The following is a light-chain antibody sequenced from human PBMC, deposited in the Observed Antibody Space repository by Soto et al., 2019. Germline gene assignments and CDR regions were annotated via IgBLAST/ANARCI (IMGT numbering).Light chain of an antibody. V-gene: IGKV1-9*01. CDR3: QQLYTLPFT. CDR1: HDISTF. CDR2: EAS. J-gene: IGKJ5*01. Sequence: DIQLTQSPSLLSASIGDRVTITCRASHDISTFLAWYQQKPGKAPKLLIYEASTLQSGVPSRFSGSVSGTEFTLTISGLLPEDFAAYHCQQLYTLPFTFGQRKRL.